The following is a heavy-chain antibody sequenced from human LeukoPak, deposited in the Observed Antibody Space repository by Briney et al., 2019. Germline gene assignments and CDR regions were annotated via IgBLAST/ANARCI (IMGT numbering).Heavy chain of an antibody. CDR1: GFTFSDYY. V-gene: IGHV3-11*01. Sequence: GGSLRLSCAASGFTFSDYYMSWIRQAPGKGLGWLSYISSSGNTIYYADSVKGRFTISRDNAKNSLFLQMNNLRAEDTAVYYCARDGFDYGGNPRSLNWFDPWGQGTLVTVSS. J-gene: IGHJ5*02. CDR2: ISSSGNTI. D-gene: IGHD4-23*01. CDR3: ARDGFDYGGNPRSLNWFDP.